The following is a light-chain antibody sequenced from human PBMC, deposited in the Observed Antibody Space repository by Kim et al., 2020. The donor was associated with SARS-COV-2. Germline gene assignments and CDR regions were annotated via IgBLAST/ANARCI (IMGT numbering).Light chain of an antibody. Sequence: SYELTQPPSVSVAPGKTARLTCGGNNFGKKSVHWFQQRPGQAPVLVIYYDSDRPSGIPERFSGSNSENTATLIVSRVEAGDEADYYCQVWDSGTDHVVFG. V-gene: IGLV3-21*04. CDR2: YDS. CDR3: QVWDSGTDHVV. J-gene: IGLJ1*01. CDR1: NFGKKS.